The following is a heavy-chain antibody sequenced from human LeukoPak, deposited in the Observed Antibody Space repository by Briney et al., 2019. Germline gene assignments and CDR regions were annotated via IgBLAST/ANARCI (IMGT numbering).Heavy chain of an antibody. J-gene: IGHJ5*02. CDR1: GFTFSNSW. CDR2: VQHIGGET. V-gene: IGHV3-7*03. Sequence: GGSLRLSCAGSGFTFSNSWMGRVRQAPGKGLEWVANVQHIGGETYYVDSVKGRFTISRDNAKNSLYLQMNSLRAEDTAVYYCARAPWRITMVRGVIWFDPWGQGTLVTVSS. D-gene: IGHD3-10*01. CDR3: ARAPWRITMVRGVIWFDP.